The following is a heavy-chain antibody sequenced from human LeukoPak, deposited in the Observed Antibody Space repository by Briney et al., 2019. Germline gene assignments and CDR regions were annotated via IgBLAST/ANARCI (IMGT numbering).Heavy chain of an antibody. V-gene: IGHV3-23*01. D-gene: IGHD1-14*01. Sequence: GGSLRLSCAASGFTFSSYAMSWVRQAPGKGLEWVSAISGSGGSTYHADSVKGRFTISRDNSKNTLYLQMNSLRAEDTAVYYCAKDLSLSPTSPWGQGTLVTVSS. J-gene: IGHJ5*02. CDR1: GFTFSSYA. CDR3: AKDLSLSPTSP. CDR2: ISGSGGST.